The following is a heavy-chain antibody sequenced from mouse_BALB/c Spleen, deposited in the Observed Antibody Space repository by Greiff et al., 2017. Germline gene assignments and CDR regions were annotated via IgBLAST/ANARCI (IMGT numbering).Heavy chain of an antibody. CDR2: IDPANGNT. J-gene: IGHJ1*01. D-gene: IGHD2-1*01. Sequence: EVQVVESGAELVKPGASVKLSCTASGFNIKDTYMHWVKQRPEQGLEWIGRIDPANGNTKYDPKFQGKATITADTSSNTAYLQLSSLTSEDTAVYYCARDGNYGGYWYFDVWGAGTTVTVSS. CDR1: GFNIKDTY. CDR3: ARDGNYGGYWYFDV. V-gene: IGHV14-3*02.